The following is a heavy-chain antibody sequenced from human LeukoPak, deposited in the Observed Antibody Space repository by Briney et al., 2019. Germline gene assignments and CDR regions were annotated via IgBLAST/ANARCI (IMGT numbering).Heavy chain of an antibody. CDR1: GGSISSYY. CDR3: ARGARELWSPLDY. CDR2: IYTSGTT. J-gene: IGHJ4*02. V-gene: IGHV4-4*07. Sequence: SETLSLTCTVSGGSISSYYWGWIRQPAGKGLEWIGRIYTSGTTNYNPSLKSRVTMSVDTSKNQFSLKLSSVTAAGTAVYYCARGARELWSPLDYWGQGTLVTVSS. D-gene: IGHD5-18*01.